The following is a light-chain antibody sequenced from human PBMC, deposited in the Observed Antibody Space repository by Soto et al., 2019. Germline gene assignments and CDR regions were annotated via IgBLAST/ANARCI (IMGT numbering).Light chain of an antibody. J-gene: IGKJ4*01. CDR2: GAS. CDR3: QQYQSLT. Sequence: IVLTQSPAILALSPGDRATLSCRASQSVSSSYLAWYQRKPGQAPRLLIHGASSRVTGIPDRSSGSGSGTDFTLTITRLEPEDFAVYYCQQYQSLTFGGGTKVDIK. V-gene: IGKV3-20*01. CDR1: QSVSSSY.